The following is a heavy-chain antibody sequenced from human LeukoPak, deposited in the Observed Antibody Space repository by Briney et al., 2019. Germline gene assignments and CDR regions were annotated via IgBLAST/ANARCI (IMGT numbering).Heavy chain of an antibody. CDR3: AKSTIAAVCKDYYYAMDA. D-gene: IGHD6-6*01. CDR1: GFTFSSYG. CDR2: LSCDVVNK. V-gene: IGHV3-30*18. Sequence: PERSLRLSCAGSGFTFSSYGMHWARQAPGKGLEWVAVLSCDVVNKWYTDSGKGRFTISRDKSTLYLQMNSLRGEDTAVYYCAKSTIAAVCKDYYYAMDAWGQGTTVTVSS. J-gene: IGHJ6*02.